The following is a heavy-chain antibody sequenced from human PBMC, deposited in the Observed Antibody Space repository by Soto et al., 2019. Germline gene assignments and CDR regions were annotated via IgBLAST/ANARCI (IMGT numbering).Heavy chain of an antibody. CDR3: ARDHPGPREIVIVPAAKTRVYYYNYMDV. J-gene: IGHJ6*03. CDR1: GLTFSSYR. V-gene: IGHV3-7*01. D-gene: IGHD2-2*01. Sequence: GGSLRLSCAASGLTFSSYRMSWVRQAPGKGLEWVANIKQDGSEKYYVDSVKGRFTISRDNAKNSLYLQMNNLRAEDTAVYYCARDHPGPREIVIVPAAKTRVYYYNYMDVWGKGTTVTVSS. CDR2: IKQDGSEK.